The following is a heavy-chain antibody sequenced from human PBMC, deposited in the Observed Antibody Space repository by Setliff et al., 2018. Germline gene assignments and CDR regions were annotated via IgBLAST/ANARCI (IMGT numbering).Heavy chain of an antibody. CDR1: GFTFSTYR. J-gene: IGHJ4*02. Sequence: GGSLRLSCAASGFTFSTYRMHWVRQAPGKGLEWVASLSSANNYIVYADSVKGRFTISRDNAQSSLFLQMNSLSAEDTATYYCASSRTWIPVLDHCGQGTLVTVSS. D-gene: IGHD5-12*01. CDR3: ASSRTWIPVLDH. CDR2: LSSANNYI. V-gene: IGHV3-21*04.